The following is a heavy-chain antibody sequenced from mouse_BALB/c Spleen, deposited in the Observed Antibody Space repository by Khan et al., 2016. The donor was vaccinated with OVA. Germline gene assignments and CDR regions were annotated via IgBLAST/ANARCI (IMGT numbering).Heavy chain of an antibody. D-gene: IGHD1-1*01. CDR2: TSYSDST. V-gene: IGHV3-2*02. CDR3: ARSVTITTVVATDFDY. CDR1: GYSITSDYA. Sequence: EVQLQESGPGLVKPSQSLSLTCTVTGYSITSDYAWNWIRQFPGNKLEWMGYTSYSDSTSYNPYLKSRISITRDTSKNQFFLQLNSVTTEDTATYYCARSVTITTVVATDFDYWGQGTTLTVSS. J-gene: IGHJ2*01.